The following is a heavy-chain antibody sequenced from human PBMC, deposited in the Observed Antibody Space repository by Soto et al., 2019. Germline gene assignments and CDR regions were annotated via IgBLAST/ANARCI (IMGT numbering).Heavy chain of an antibody. J-gene: IGHJ6*02. Sequence: ASVKVSCKASGYTFTSYYMHWVRQAPGQGLEWMGIINPSGGSTSYAQKLQGRVTMTRDTSTSTVYMELSSLRSEDTAVYYCARDMRYGDSSYYYYYGMDVWGQGTTVTVSS. CDR3: ARDMRYGDSSYYYYYGMDV. CDR2: INPSGGST. D-gene: IGHD4-17*01. V-gene: IGHV1-46*01. CDR1: GYTFTSYY.